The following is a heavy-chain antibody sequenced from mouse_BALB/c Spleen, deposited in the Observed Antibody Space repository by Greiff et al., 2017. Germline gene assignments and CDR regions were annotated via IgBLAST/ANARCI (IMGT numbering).Heavy chain of an antibody. CDR1: GYAFSSSW. V-gene: IGHV1-82*01. J-gene: IGHJ4*01. CDR2: IYPGDGDT. CDR3: AREGYYAMDY. Sequence: VKLVESGPELVKPGASVKISCKASGYAFSSSWMNWVKQRPGQGLEWIGRIYPGDGDTNYNGKFKGKATLTADKSSSTAYMQLSSLTSVDSAVYFCAREGYYAMDYWGQGTSVTVSS.